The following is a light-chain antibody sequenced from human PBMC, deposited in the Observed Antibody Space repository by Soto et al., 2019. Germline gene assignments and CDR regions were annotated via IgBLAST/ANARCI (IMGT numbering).Light chain of an antibody. CDR3: SSYTSTNFVI. V-gene: IGLV2-14*01. CDR2: DVS. CDR1: SSDIGDYKY. J-gene: IGLJ2*01. Sequence: QSALTQPASVSGSPGQSITISCTGSSSDIGDYKYVSWYKQHPGKAPKLMIYDVSNRPSGVSNRFSGSKSGNTASLTISGLQAEDEADYYCSSYTSTNFVIFGGGTQLT.